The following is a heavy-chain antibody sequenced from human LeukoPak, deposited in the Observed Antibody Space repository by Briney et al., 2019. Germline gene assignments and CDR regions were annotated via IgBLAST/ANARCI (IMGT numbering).Heavy chain of an antibody. CDR1: GYTFTSYY. V-gene: IGHV1-46*01. CDR2: INPTGGST. J-gene: IGHJ6*02. D-gene: IGHD1-26*01. Sequence: ASVKVSCKASGYTFTSYYMHWVRQAPGQGLEWMGIINPTGGSTSCAQKFQGRVTVTRDTSTSTVYMELSSLRSEDTAVYYCARDTEWELNYYYYGMDVWGQGTTVTVSS. CDR3: ARDTEWELNYYYYGMDV.